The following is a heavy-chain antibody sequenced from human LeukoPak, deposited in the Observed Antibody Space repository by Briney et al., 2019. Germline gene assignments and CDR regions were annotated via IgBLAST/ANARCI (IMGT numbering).Heavy chain of an antibody. CDR1: GGSISSYY. V-gene: IGHV4-59*12. CDR3: ATVFSSGWYGSDY. J-gene: IGHJ4*02. Sequence: SETLSLTCTVSGGSISSYYWSWIRQPPGKGLEWIGYIYYSGSTNYNPSLKSRVTISVDTSKNQFSLKLSSVTAADTAVYYCATVFSSGWYGSDYWGQGTLVTVSS. CDR2: IYYSGST. D-gene: IGHD6-19*01.